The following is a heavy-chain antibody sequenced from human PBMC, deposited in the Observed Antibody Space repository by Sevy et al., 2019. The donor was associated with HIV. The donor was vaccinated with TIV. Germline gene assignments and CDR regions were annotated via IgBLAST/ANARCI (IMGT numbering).Heavy chain of an antibody. CDR2: IKSKTDGGTT. Sequence: GGSLRLSCAASGFTFSNAWMSWVRQAPGKGLEWVGRIKSKTDGGTTDYAAPVKGRFTISRDDSKNTLYLQMNSLKTEDTAVYYCTTGIGAVAATPGGYGMDVWGQGTMVTVSS. CDR3: TTGIGAVAATPGGYGMDV. CDR1: GFTFSNAW. J-gene: IGHJ6*02. V-gene: IGHV3-15*01. D-gene: IGHD2-15*01.